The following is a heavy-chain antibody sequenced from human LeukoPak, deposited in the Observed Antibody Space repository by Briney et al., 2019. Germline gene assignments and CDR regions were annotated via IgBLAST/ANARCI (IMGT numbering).Heavy chain of an antibody. CDR1: GGSISNYY. CDR2: IYTSGST. CDR3: GKGYCSGGSCQSDY. J-gene: IGHJ4*02. V-gene: IGHV4-4*07. D-gene: IGHD2-15*01. Sequence: SETLSLTCTVSGGSISNYYWSWIRQPAGKGLEWIGRIYTSGSTNYNPSLKSRVTISVDTSKNQFSLKLSSVTAADTAVYYCGKGYCSGGSCQSDYWGQGTLVTVSS.